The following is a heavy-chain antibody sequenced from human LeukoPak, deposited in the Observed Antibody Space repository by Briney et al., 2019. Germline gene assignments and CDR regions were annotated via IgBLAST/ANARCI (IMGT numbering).Heavy chain of an antibody. J-gene: IGHJ3*02. CDR2: INPSGGST. CDR1: GYTFTSYY. Sequence: GASVKVSCKASGYTFTSYYMHWVRQARGQGLEWMGIINPSGGSTTYAQNFQGRVTMTRDTSTSTIYMELSSLRSEDTAVYYCARDADYGDYVFDNAFDIWGQGTMVTVSS. V-gene: IGHV1-46*01. D-gene: IGHD4-17*01. CDR3: ARDADYGDYVFDNAFDI.